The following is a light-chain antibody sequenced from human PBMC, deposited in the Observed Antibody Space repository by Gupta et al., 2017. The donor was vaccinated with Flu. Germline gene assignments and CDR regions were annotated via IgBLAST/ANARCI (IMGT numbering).Light chain of an antibody. J-gene: IGKJ1*01. CDR2: DVS. CDR3: QHFDHTHPWT. CDR1: QRVTGNY. Sequence: VLTQSPGTLSLSPGERATLSCRASQRVTGNYLAWYQQKPGQATRLLIYDVSRRATGIPDRFRGGGSGTDCSLTISSLEPEDFAVYYCQHFDHTHPWTFGPGTKVEIK. V-gene: IGKV3-20*01.